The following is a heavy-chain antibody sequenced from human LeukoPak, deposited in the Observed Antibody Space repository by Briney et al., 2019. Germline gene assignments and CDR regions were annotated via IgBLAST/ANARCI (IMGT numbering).Heavy chain of an antibody. V-gene: IGHV1-24*01. CDR1: GDTLTELS. CDR3: ATDQRYNNNRQNDY. J-gene: IGHJ4*02. CDR2: FDPEDGES. Sequence: GASVKVSCKVSGDTLTELSMHWVRQAPGKGLEWMGGFDPEDGESIYAQKFQGRVTMTGDTSTDTAYMELSSLRSEDTAVYYCATDQRYNNNRQNDYWGQGTLVTVSS. D-gene: IGHD1-1*01.